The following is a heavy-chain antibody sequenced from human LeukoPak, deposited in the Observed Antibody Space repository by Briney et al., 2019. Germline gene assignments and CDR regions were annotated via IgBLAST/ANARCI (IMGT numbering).Heavy chain of an antibody. CDR3: ARGTTDTSMVRY. J-gene: IGHJ4*02. D-gene: IGHD3-10*01. CDR1: GFTFSNYA. V-gene: IGHV3-30*04. Sequence: PGGSLRLSCAASGFTFSNYAMHWVRQAPGKGLEWVAVISYVGSDKYYADSVKGRFTISRDNSKNTVYLQMNSLRAEDTAVYYCARGTTDTSMVRYWGQGTLVTVSS. CDR2: ISYVGSDK.